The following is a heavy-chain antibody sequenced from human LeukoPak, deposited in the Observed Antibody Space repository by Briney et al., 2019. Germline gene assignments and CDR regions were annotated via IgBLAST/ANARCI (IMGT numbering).Heavy chain of an antibody. CDR1: GGSISSGGYY. CDR2: IYYSGST. Sequence: SQTLSLTCTVSGGSISSGGYYWSWIRQHPGKGLEWIVYIYYSGSTYYNPSLKSRVTISVDTSKNQFSLKLSSVTAADTAVYYCARDLRPYYYDSSGYYYGWFDPWGQGTLVTVSS. V-gene: IGHV4-31*03. J-gene: IGHJ5*02. CDR3: ARDLRPYYYDSSGYYYGWFDP. D-gene: IGHD3-22*01.